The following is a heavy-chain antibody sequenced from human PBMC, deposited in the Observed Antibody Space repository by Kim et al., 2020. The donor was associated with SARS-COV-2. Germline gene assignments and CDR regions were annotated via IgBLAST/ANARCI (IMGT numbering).Heavy chain of an antibody. CDR3: ARHDYDYVWGSYRPFDY. D-gene: IGHD3-16*02. J-gene: IGHJ4*02. V-gene: IGHV4-39*01. Sequence: LKSRVTISVDTSKNPFSLKLSSVTAADTAVYYCARHDYDYVWGSYRPFDYWGQGTLVTVSS.